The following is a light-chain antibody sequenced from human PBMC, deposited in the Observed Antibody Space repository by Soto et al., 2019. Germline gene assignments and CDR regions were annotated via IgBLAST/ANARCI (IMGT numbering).Light chain of an antibody. CDR3: QQYYSTPIT. V-gene: IGKV4-1*01. J-gene: IGKJ5*01. Sequence: DIVMTQSPDSLAVSLGERVTINCKSSQSVLYSSNNKNYLAWYQQKPGQPPKLLIYWASTRESGVPDRFSGSGSGTDFTLTISSLQAEDVAVYYCQQYYSTPITFGQGKRLEIK. CDR2: WAS. CDR1: QSVLYSSNNKNY.